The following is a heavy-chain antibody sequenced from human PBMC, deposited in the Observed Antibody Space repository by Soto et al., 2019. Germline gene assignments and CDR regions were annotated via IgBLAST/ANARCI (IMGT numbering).Heavy chain of an antibody. CDR3: ARDLKGSRLWFGVRYCMDA. Sequence: QVQLVQSGAEVQKPGSSVKVSCKASAGTFSSYAISWVRQAPGQGLEWMGGIIPTFGTANYAQKFQGRVTITSDESTSRAYMEPSSMRCEDTAVYYCARDLKGSRLWFGVRYCMDAWGQGTTFTVSS. CDR1: AGTFSSYA. D-gene: IGHD3-10*01. CDR2: IIPTFGTA. J-gene: IGHJ6*02. V-gene: IGHV1-69*05.